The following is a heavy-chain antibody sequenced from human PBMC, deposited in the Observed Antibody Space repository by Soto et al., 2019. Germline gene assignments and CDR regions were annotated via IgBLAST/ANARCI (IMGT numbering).Heavy chain of an antibody. CDR1: GLIFSSYW. CDR2: IKHDGSEK. V-gene: IGHV3-7*05. D-gene: IGHD1-26*01. CDR3: AEGGSYHDY. J-gene: IGHJ4*02. Sequence: EVQLVESGGGLVQPGGSLRLSCAASGLIFSSYWMTWVRQAPGKGLEWVANIKHDGSEKYYVDSVKGRFTISRDNAKNSVYLQMNTLRAEDPAAYYRAEGGSYHDYWGQGTLVTVFS.